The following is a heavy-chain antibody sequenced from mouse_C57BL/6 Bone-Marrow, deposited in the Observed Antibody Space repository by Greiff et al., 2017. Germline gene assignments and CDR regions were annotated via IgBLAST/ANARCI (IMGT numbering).Heavy chain of an antibody. CDR2: IRNKANGYTT. CDR3: ASVYYGNHFDD. D-gene: IGHD2-1*01. CDR1: GFTFTDYY. V-gene: IGHV7-3*01. J-gene: IGHJ2*01. Sequence: EVMLVESGGGLVQPGGSLSLSCAASGFTFTDYYMSWVRQPPGKALEWLGFIRNKANGYTTEYSASVPGRFTISSDNSQSILYRQMNALRAEDSATYYCASVYYGNHFDDWGKGTTLTVSS.